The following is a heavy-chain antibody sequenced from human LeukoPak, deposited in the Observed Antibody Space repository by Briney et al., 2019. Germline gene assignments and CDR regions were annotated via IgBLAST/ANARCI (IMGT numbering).Heavy chain of an antibody. CDR1: GFTFSSFS. V-gene: IGHV3-48*04. J-gene: IGHJ3*02. CDR3: ARGRRAFDI. Sequence: PGGSLRLSCAASGFTFSSFSMNWVRQAPGKGLEWVSYISSSTSTIYYADSVKGRFTISRDNAKNSLYLQMNSLRAEDTAVYYCARGRRAFDIWGQGTMVTVSS. CDR2: ISSSTSTI.